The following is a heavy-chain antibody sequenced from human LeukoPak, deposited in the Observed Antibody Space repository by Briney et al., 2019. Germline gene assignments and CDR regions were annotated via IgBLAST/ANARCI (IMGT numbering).Heavy chain of an antibody. CDR1: GYTFTSYD. V-gene: IGHV1-8*01. J-gene: IGHJ5*02. CDR3: ARTDYYYDSSGYCDP. D-gene: IGHD3-22*01. CDR2: MNPNSGNT. Sequence: ASVKVSCKASGYTFTSYDINWVRQATGQGLEWTGWMNPNSGNTGYAQKFQGRVTMTRNTSISTAYMELSSLRSEDTAVYYCARTDYYYDSSGYCDPWGQGTLVTVSS.